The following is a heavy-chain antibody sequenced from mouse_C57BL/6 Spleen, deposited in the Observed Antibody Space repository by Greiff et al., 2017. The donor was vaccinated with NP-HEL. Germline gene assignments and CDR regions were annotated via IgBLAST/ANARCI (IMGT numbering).Heavy chain of an antibody. CDR2: IDPSDSYT. V-gene: IGHV1-59*01. CDR1: GYTFTSYW. J-gene: IGHJ4*01. Sequence: VQLQQPGAEPVRPGTSVKLSCKASGYTFTSYWMHWVKQRPGQGLEWIGVIDPSDSYTNYNQKFKGKATLTVDTSSSTAYMQLSSLTSEDSAVYYCARFPIPYYAMDYWGQGTSVTVSS. CDR3: ARFPIPYYAMDY.